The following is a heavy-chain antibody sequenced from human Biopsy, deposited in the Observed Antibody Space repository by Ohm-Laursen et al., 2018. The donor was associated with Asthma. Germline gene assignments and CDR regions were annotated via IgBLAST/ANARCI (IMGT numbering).Heavy chain of an antibody. D-gene: IGHD3-22*01. V-gene: IGHV3-53*01. Sequence: GSLRLSCTASGFAVSRAHMFWVRQAPGKGLEWVSVIYSGGTSHTADSVRGRFTISRDYSKNTLYLQMHSLRAEDTAVYYCARGDSSNWSHYYFDYWGQGTLVTVSS. CDR2: IYSGGTS. CDR3: ARGDSSNWSHYYFDY. J-gene: IGHJ4*02. CDR1: GFAVSRAH.